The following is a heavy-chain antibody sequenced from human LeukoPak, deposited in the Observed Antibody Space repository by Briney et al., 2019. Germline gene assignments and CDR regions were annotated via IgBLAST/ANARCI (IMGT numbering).Heavy chain of an antibody. J-gene: IGHJ4*02. CDR2: ISSSGSTI. D-gene: IGHD3-9*01. CDR1: GFTFSTYE. V-gene: IGHV3-48*03. CDR3: AKGRVMYYDILTGPPLFDY. Sequence: GGSLILSCAASGFTFSTYEMTWVRQSPGKGLEWVSYISSSGSTIYYADSVKGRFTISRDNARHSLYLQMNSLRAEDTAVYYCAKGRVMYYDILTGPPLFDYWGQGTLVTVSS.